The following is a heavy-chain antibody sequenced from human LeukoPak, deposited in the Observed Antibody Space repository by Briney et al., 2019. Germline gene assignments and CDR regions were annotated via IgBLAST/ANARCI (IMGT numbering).Heavy chain of an antibody. Sequence: GGSLRLSCAVSGFTFSSYAMIWVRQAPGKGLEWVSVISGSGGNTYYADSVKGRFTISRDNSKNTLYLQMNSLRAEDTAVYYCAKEKSQSGGNTLGFFDYWGQGTLVTVSS. V-gene: IGHV3-23*01. CDR3: AKEKSQSGGNTLGFFDY. D-gene: IGHD4-23*01. J-gene: IGHJ4*02. CDR1: GFTFSSYA. CDR2: ISGSGGNT.